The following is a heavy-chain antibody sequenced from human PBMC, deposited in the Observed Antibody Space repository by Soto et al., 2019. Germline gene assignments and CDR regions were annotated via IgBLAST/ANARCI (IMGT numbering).Heavy chain of an antibody. CDR2: IDYSGST. CDR3: ARGYSNTYYGLDV. CDR1: GGSISSNY. D-gene: IGHD4-4*01. Sequence: SETLSLTCTVSGGSISSNYWSWIRQPPGKGLEWIGYIDYSGSTSYNPSLKSRVTISVDTSKNQFSLNLSFVTAADTALYYCARGYSNTYYGLDVWGQGTTVTVSS. J-gene: IGHJ6*02. V-gene: IGHV4-59*01.